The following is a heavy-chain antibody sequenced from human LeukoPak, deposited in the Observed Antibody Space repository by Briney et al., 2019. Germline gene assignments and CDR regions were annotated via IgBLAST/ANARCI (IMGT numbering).Heavy chain of an antibody. V-gene: IGHV3-9*01. CDR1: GFTFDDYA. D-gene: IGHD5-18*01. CDR3: AKDLYSYGPGPFDY. CDR2: ISWNSGSI. J-gene: IGHJ4*02. Sequence: GGSLRLSCAASGFTFDDYAMHWVRQAPGKGLAWVSGISWNSGSIGYADSVKGRFTISRDNAKNSLYLQMNSLRAEDTALYYCAKDLYSYGPGPFDYWGQGTLVTVSS.